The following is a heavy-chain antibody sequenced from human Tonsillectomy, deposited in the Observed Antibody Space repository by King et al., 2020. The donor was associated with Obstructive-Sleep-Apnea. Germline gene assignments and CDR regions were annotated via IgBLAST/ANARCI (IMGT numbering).Heavy chain of an antibody. CDR2: IDYSGNT. CDR3: ARARYCRGSHCPRNWFAP. V-gene: IGHV4-39*07. D-gene: IGHD2-15*01. J-gene: IGHJ5*02. Sequence: QLQESGPGQLKPSENLSLTCSVFGGSISRMSYNWAWIRQTPGQGMEWIASIDYSGNTYYNPSLKSRVTHSVDTSKNEFSLRLSSVNAADTAIYYCARARYCRGSHCPRNWFAPWGQGSLVTVSS. CDR1: GGSISRMSYN.